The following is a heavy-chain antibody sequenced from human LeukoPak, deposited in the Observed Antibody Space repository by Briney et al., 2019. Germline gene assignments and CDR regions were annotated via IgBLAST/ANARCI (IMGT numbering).Heavy chain of an antibody. V-gene: IGHV3-74*01. Sequence: PGGSLRLSCAASGFTFSSYWMHWVRQAPGKGLVWVSRINSDGSSTSYADSVKGRFTISRDNAKNTLYLQLNSLRAEDTAVYYCARDYYDSSGYYPSSLDYWGQGTLVTVSS. J-gene: IGHJ4*02. CDR1: GFTFSSYW. CDR2: INSDGSST. CDR3: ARDYYDSSGYYPSSLDY. D-gene: IGHD3-22*01.